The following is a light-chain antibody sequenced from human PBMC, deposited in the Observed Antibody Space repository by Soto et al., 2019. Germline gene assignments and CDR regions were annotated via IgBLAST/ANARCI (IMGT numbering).Light chain of an antibody. CDR3: QQRFNWPRFT. CDR1: QSVSSY. V-gene: IGKV3-11*01. J-gene: IGKJ2*01. CDR2: DAS. Sequence: EIVLTQSPATLSLSPGERATLSCRASQSVSSYLAWYQQKPGQAPRLLIYDASNRATGIPARFSGGGSGTDFTLTISSREPEDFAVYDCQQRFNWPRFTFGQGTKLEIK.